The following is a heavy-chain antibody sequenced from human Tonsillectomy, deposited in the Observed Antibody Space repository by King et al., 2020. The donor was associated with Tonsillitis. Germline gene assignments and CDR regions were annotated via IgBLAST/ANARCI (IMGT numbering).Heavy chain of an antibody. CDR1: GGSISGNY. J-gene: IGHJ4*02. V-gene: IGHV4-59*01. CDR2: IYYSGST. D-gene: IGHD6-19*01. CDR3: ARVESSGWSSFDY. Sequence: VQLQESVPGLVKPSETLSLTCTVSGGSISGNYWSWIRQPPGKGLEWLGYIYYSGSTNYNPSLKSRVTISVDTSKNQFSLKLSSVTAADTAVYYCARVESSGWSSFDYWGQGTLVTVSS.